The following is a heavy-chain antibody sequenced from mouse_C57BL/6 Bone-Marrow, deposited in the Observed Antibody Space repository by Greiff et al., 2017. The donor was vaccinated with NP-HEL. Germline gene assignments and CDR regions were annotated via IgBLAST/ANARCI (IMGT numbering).Heavy chain of an antibody. J-gene: IGHJ3*01. CDR2: INPGSGGT. CDR1: GYAFTNYL. Sequence: QVQLQQSGAELVRPGTSVKVSCKASGYAFTNYLIEWVKQRPGQGLEWIGVINPGSGGTNYNEKFKGKATLTADKSSRTAYMQLSSLTAEDSAVYFCARGFAYWGQGTLVTVSA. V-gene: IGHV1-54*01. CDR3: ARGFAY.